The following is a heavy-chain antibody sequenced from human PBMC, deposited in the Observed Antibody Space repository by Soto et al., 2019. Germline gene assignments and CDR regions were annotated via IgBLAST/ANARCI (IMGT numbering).Heavy chain of an antibody. D-gene: IGHD2-2*01. CDR3: ARVYCSSTSCYQGAEYFQH. V-gene: IGHV1-3*01. CDR2: INAGNGNT. CDR1: GYTFTSYA. J-gene: IGHJ1*01. Sequence: ASVKVSCKSSGYTFTSYAMHCVRQAPGQRLEWMGWINAGNGNTKYSQKFQGRVTITRDTSASTAYMELSSLRSEDTAVYYCARVYCSSTSCYQGAEYFQHWGQGTLVTVPQ.